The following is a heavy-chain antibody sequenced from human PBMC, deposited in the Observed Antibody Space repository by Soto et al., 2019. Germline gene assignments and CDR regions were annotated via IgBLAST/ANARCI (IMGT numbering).Heavy chain of an antibody. J-gene: IGHJ6*02. CDR2: ISGSGGST. D-gene: IGHD3-22*01. Sequence: GGSLRLSCAASGFTFSSYAMSWVRQAPGKGLEWVSAISGSGGSTYYADSVKGRFTISRDNSKNTLYLQMNSLRAEDTAVYYCAKPPQDSSGRAARYCYYGMDVWGQGTTVTVSS. V-gene: IGHV3-23*01. CDR3: AKPPQDSSGRAARYCYYGMDV. CDR1: GFTFSSYA.